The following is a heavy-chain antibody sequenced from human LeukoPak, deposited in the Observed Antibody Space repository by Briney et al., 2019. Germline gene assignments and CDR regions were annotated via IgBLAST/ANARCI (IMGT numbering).Heavy chain of an antibody. CDR2: INHSGST. V-gene: IGHV4-34*01. Sequence: SETLSLTCAVYGGSFSGYYWSWIRQPPGKGLEWIGEINHSGSTNYNPSLKSRVTISVDTSKNQFSLKLSSVTAADTAVYYCARFAYYFDYWGQGTLVTVSS. CDR3: ARFAYYFDY. J-gene: IGHJ4*02. CDR1: GGSFSGYY.